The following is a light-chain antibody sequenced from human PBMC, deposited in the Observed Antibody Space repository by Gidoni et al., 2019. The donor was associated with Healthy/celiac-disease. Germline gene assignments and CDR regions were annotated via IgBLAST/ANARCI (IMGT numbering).Light chain of an antibody. CDR2: KDS. J-gene: IGLJ3*02. Sequence: SYELTQPPSVLVSPGQTARITCSGDALPKQYAYWYQQKPGQAPVLVRYKDSERPSGIPERFSGSSSGTTVTLTISGVQAEDEADYYCQSADSSGTWVFGGGTKLTVL. CDR3: QSADSSGTWV. CDR1: ALPKQY. V-gene: IGLV3-25*02.